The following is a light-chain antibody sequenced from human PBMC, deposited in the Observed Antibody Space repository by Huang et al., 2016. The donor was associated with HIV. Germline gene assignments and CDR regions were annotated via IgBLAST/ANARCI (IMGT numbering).Light chain of an antibody. CDR1: QSVTSN. CDR2: GAS. Sequence: EIVMTQSPATLSVSPGERATLSCRASQSVTSNLAWYQQKPGQAPRLLIYGASTRATGIPARFSGSGSGTEFTLTISSLQSEDFAVEYCQRYDNWPKFTFGPGTKVDIK. V-gene: IGKV3-15*01. J-gene: IGKJ3*01. CDR3: QRYDNWPKFT.